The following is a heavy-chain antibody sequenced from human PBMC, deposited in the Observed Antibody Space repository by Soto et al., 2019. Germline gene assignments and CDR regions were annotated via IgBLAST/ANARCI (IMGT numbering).Heavy chain of an antibody. J-gene: IGHJ4*02. D-gene: IGHD3-10*01. Sequence: SETLSLTCTVSGGSISSGGYYWSWIRQHPGKGLEWIGYIYYSGSTYYNPSLKSRVTISVDTSKNQFSLKLSSVTAADTAVYNCARDPGQGSVSYFDYWGQGTLVTVS. CDR1: GGSISSGGYY. V-gene: IGHV4-31*03. CDR3: ARDPGQGSVSYFDY. CDR2: IYYSGST.